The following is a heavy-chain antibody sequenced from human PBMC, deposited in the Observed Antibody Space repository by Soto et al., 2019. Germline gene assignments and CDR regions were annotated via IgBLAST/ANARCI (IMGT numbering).Heavy chain of an antibody. CDR1: GFIFSNYV. J-gene: IGHJ4*02. V-gene: IGHV3-23*04. Sequence: EVQLVDSGGGLVQPGGSLRLSCAASGFIFSNYVMSWVRQAPGKGLEWVSSISDSGGTSYYADSVKGRFTISRDNSKNSLYLQMNIRRAEDTAIYYCAKRPRALLTFDYWGQGTLVTVSS. CDR3: AKRPRALLTFDY. D-gene: IGHD1-26*01. CDR2: ISDSGGTS.